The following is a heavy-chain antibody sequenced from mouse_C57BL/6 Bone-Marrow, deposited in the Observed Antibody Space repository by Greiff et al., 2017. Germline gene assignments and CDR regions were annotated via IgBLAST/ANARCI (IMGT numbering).Heavy chain of an antibody. Sequence: EVKLVESVAELVRPGASVKLSCTASGFNIKNTYMHWVKQRPEQGLEWIGRIDPANGNTKYAPKFQGKATITADTSSHTAYLQLSSLTSEDTAIYYCAFYEYDGRYFDVWGTGTTVTVSS. J-gene: IGHJ1*03. CDR2: IDPANGNT. D-gene: IGHD2-4*01. CDR1: GFNIKNTY. V-gene: IGHV14-3*01. CDR3: AFYEYDGRYFDV.